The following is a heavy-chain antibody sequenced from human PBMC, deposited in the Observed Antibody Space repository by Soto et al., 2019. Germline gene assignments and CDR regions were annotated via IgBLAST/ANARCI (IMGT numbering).Heavy chain of an antibody. CDR3: ARDPTTDYSSGWSDY. CDR1: GGTFSSYA. D-gene: IGHD6-19*01. V-gene: IGHV1-69*01. Sequence: QVQLVQSGAAVKKPGSSVKVSCKASGGTFSSYAISWVRQSHGQGLEWMGGIIPIFGTANYAQKFQGRVTITADESTSTAYMELSSLRSEDTAVYYCARDPTTDYSSGWSDYWGQGTLVTVSS. J-gene: IGHJ4*02. CDR2: IIPIFGTA.